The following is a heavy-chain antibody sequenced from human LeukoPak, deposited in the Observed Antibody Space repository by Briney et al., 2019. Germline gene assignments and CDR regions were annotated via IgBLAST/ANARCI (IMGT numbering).Heavy chain of an antibody. Sequence: GASVKVSCKASGYTFTSYDINWVRQATGQGLEWMGWMNPNSGNTGYAQKLQGRVTMTRNTSISTAYMELSSLRSEDTAVYYCARAPDYSGSYLDYWGQGTLVTVSS. J-gene: IGHJ4*02. CDR2: MNPNSGNT. D-gene: IGHD1-26*01. CDR1: GYTFTSYD. CDR3: ARAPDYSGSYLDY. V-gene: IGHV1-8*01.